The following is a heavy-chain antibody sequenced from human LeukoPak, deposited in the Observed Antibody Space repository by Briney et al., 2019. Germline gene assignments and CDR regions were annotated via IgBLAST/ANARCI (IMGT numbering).Heavy chain of an antibody. CDR3: ARLEERQFDP. CDR2: IYYSGST. Sequence: GSLRLSCAASGFTVSSNYMSWIRQPPGKGLEWIGYIYYSGSTNYNPSLKSRVTISVDTSKNQFSLKLSSVTAADTAVYYCARLEERQFDPWGQGTLVTVSS. CDR1: GFTVSSNY. J-gene: IGHJ5*02. D-gene: IGHD6-25*01. V-gene: IGHV4-59*08.